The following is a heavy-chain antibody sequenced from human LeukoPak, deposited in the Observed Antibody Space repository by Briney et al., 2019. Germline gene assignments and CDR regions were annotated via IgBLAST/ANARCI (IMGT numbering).Heavy chain of an antibody. CDR3: AKIPQVSIFGVPNFDD. Sequence: GGSLRLSCAVSGFTVSGNYMSWVRQAPGKGLEWVSLIYSGGTTYYPDSVRGRFTISRDNFKNTLYLQMDSLRAEDTAVYYCAKIPQVSIFGVPNFDDWGRGTLVTVSS. D-gene: IGHD3-3*01. J-gene: IGHJ4*02. V-gene: IGHV3-53*01. CDR2: IYSGGTT. CDR1: GFTVSGNY.